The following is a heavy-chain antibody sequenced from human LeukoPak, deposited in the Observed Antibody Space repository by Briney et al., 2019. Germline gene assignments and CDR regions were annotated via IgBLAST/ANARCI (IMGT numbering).Heavy chain of an antibody. J-gene: IGHJ4*02. Sequence: PGGSLRLSCAASGFTFSSYWMSWVRQAPGKGLEWVANIKQDGSEKYYVDSVKGRFTISRDNAKNSLYLQMNSLRAEDTAVYYCATEGVLLCLSCFDYWGQGTLVTVSS. CDR1: GFTFSSYW. CDR2: IKQDGSEK. V-gene: IGHV3-7*01. D-gene: IGHD3-10*01. CDR3: ATEGVLLCLSCFDY.